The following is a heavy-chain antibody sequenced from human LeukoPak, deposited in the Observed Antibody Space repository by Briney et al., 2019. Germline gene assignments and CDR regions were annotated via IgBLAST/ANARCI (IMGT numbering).Heavy chain of an antibody. CDR1: GGSFSGYY. CDR3: ARDPALLVPAASYYYYYGMDV. CDR2: INHSGST. J-gene: IGHJ6*04. D-gene: IGHD2-2*01. V-gene: IGHV4-34*01. Sequence: SETLSLTCAVYGGSFSGYYWSWIRQPPAKGLHWMGGINHSGSTNYNPPLKSRVTISVDTSKNQFSLKLSSVTAADTAVYYCARDPALLVPAASYYYYYGMDVWGKGTTVTVSS.